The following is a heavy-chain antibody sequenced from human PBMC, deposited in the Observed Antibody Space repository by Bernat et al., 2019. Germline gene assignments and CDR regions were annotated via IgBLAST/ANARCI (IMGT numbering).Heavy chain of an antibody. CDR3: AREGDCSGGSCLPHDAFDI. CDR2: IWYDGSNK. D-gene: IGHD2-15*01. CDR1: GFTFSSYG. V-gene: IGHV3-33*01. Sequence: QVQLVESGGGVVQPGRSLRLSCAASGFTFSSYGMHWVRQPPGKGLEWVAVIWYDGSNKYYADSVKGRFTISRDNSKNTLYLQMNSLRAEDTAVYYCAREGDCSGGSCLPHDAFDIWGQGTMVTVSS. J-gene: IGHJ3*02.